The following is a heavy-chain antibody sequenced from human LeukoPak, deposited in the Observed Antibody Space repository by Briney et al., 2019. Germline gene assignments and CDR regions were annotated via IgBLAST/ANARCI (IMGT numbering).Heavy chain of an antibody. J-gene: IGHJ6*02. CDR1: GGTFSSYG. D-gene: IGHD2/OR15-2a*01. Sequence: ASVKVSCKASGGTFSSYGISWVRQAPGQGLEWMGWISAYNGNTNYAQKLQGRVTMTTDTSTSTAYMELRSLRSDDAAVYYCARVSSYYYYYYGMDVWGQGTTVTVSS. CDR2: ISAYNGNT. CDR3: ARVSSYYYYYYGMDV. V-gene: IGHV1-18*01.